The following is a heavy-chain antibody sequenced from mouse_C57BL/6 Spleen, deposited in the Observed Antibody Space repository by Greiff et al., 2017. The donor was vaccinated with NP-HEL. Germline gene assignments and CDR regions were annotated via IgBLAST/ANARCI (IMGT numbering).Heavy chain of an antibody. CDR2: FYWDDDK. J-gene: IGHJ2*01. Sequence: QVQLKESGPGILQSSQTLSLTCSFSGFSLSTSGMGLSWIRQPSVKGLEWLAHFYWDDDKRYNTSLKSRLTLSKDTSRNQVFLKITSVDTADTATYYCARRGDYDKFDYWGQGTTLTVSS. V-gene: IGHV8-12*01. CDR3: ARRGDYDKFDY. CDR1: GFSLSTSGMG. D-gene: IGHD2-4*01.